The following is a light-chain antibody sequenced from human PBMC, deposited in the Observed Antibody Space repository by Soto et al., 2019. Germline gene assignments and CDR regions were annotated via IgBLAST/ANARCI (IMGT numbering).Light chain of an antibody. CDR3: QACDSSTYV. Sequence: SYELTQPSSVSVSPGQTASITCSGEKLGDKYACWYQQKPGQSPVLVIYQDNKRPSGIPERFSGSNSGNTATLTISGTQTMDEANYYCQACDSSTYVFGTGTKLTVL. CDR2: QDN. J-gene: IGLJ1*01. V-gene: IGLV3-1*01. CDR1: KLGDKY.